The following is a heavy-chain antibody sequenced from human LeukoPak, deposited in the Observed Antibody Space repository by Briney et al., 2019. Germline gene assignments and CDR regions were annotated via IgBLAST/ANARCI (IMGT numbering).Heavy chain of an antibody. V-gene: IGHV3-33*01. CDR1: GFTFSNYG. D-gene: IGHD1-26*01. CDR2: IWSDESNK. Sequence: GGSLRLSCAASGFTFSNYGMHWVRQAPGKGMEWVAVIWSDESNKYYADSVKGRFTISRDNFKNTLYLHMNRLRAEDTTVYYCARGVVGATTGWYFDLWGRGTLVTVSS. CDR3: ARGVVGATTGWYFDL. J-gene: IGHJ2*01.